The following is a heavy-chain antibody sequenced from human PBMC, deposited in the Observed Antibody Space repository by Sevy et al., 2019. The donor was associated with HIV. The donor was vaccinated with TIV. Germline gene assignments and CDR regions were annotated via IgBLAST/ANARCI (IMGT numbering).Heavy chain of an antibody. CDR3: ASTREYYSDNSGYFDY. D-gene: IGHD3-22*01. V-gene: IGHV1-24*01. Sequence: ASVKVSRKFSGHTLTELPIHWVRQAPGKRLEWMGRFDPEDGERIYAQKFQGRVTMTEDTSTDTAYMELSSLRSEDTALYYCASTREYYSDNSGYFDYWGQGTLVTVSS. J-gene: IGHJ4*02. CDR2: FDPEDGER. CDR1: GHTLTELP.